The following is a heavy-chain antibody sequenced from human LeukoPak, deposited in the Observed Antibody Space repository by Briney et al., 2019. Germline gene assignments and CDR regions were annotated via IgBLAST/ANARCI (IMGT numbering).Heavy chain of an antibody. Sequence: GSLRLSCAASGFTFSDYYMSWIRQAPGKGLEWVSYISGSGSTIYYADSVKGRFTISRDNAKNSLYLQMNSLRAEDTAVYYCARDGETYYYDSRGYSDYYYYYMDVWGKGTTVTVSS. CDR1: GFTFSDYY. J-gene: IGHJ6*03. CDR2: ISGSGSTI. D-gene: IGHD3-22*01. V-gene: IGHV3-11*01. CDR3: ARDGETYYYDSRGYSDYYYYYMDV.